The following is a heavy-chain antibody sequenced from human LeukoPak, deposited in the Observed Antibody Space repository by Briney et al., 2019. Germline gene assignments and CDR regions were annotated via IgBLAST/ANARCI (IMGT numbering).Heavy chain of an antibody. CDR1: GGSFSGYY. CDR2: INHSGST. J-gene: IGHJ4*02. V-gene: IGHV4-34*01. Sequence: PSETLSLTCAVYGGSFSGYYWSWIRQPPGKGLEWIGEINHSGSTNYNPSLKSRVTISVDTSKNQFSLKLSSVTAADTAVHYCARGDAPGIAAAGLDYWGQGTLVTVSS. D-gene: IGHD6-13*01. CDR3: ARGDAPGIAAAGLDY.